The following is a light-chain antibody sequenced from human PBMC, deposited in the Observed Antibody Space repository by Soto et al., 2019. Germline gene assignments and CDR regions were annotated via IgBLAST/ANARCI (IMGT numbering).Light chain of an antibody. CDR3: AAWDDSLSGVV. J-gene: IGLJ3*02. CDR2: RNN. V-gene: IGLV1-47*01. Sequence: QSVLTQPPSASGTPGQTVTISCSGRFSNIGSNFIYWYQQLPGTAPKLLIYRNNERPSGVPDRFSASKSATSASLAISGLRSADEADYHCAAWDDSLSGVVFGGGTKLTVL. CDR1: FSNIGSNF.